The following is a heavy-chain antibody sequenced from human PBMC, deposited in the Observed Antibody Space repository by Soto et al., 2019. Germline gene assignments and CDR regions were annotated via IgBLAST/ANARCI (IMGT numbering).Heavy chain of an antibody. J-gene: IGHJ4*02. CDR1: GGSFSGYY. D-gene: IGHD3-10*01. CDR2: INHSGST. CDR3: ATDKITRPFHS. Sequence: PSETLSLTCAVYGGSFSGYYLTWIRQPPGTGLEWIGEINHSGSTNYNPSLKSRVTISVDTSKNQFSLKLTSVTAADTAVYYCATDKITRPFHSWGQGPLVTVPS. V-gene: IGHV4-34*01.